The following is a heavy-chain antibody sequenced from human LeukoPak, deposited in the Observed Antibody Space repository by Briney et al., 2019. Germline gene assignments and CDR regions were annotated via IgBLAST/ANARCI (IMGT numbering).Heavy chain of an antibody. D-gene: IGHD6-6*01. Sequence: GGSLRLSCAASGFIFSSYWMSWVRQAPGKGLEWVANIKQDGSEKYYVDSVKGRFTISRDNAKNSLYPQMNSLRAEDTAVYYCAREGVPARPGAFDIWGQGTMVTVSS. CDR2: IKQDGSEK. CDR1: GFIFSSYW. J-gene: IGHJ3*02. CDR3: AREGVPARPGAFDI. V-gene: IGHV3-7*01.